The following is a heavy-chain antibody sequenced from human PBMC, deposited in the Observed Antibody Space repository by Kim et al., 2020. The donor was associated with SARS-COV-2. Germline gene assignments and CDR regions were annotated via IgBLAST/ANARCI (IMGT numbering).Heavy chain of an antibody. D-gene: IGHD4-17*01. J-gene: IGHJ4*02. V-gene: IGHV4-34*01. Sequence: KSRVTISVDTSKNQFSLKLSSVTAADTAVYYCAGRGPLNSTVTTGSVDYWGQGTLVTVSS. CDR3: AGRGPLNSTVTTGSVDY.